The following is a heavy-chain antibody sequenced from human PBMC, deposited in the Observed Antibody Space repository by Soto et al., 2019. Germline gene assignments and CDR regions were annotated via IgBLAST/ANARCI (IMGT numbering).Heavy chain of an antibody. D-gene: IGHD2-15*01. V-gene: IGHV1-18*01. CDR2: ISAYNGNT. Sequence: ASVKVSCKASGYTFTSYGISWVRQAPGQGLEWMGWISAYNGNTNYAQKLQGRVTMTTDTSTSTANMELRSLRSDDTAVYYCARDRRTRYESSGGSCSSYWGQGTLVTVSS. CDR1: GYTFTSYG. J-gene: IGHJ4*02. CDR3: ARDRRTRYESSGGSCSSY.